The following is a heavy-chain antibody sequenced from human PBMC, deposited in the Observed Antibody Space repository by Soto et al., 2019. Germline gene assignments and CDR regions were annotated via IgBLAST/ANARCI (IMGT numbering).Heavy chain of an antibody. CDR2: IYYSGST. J-gene: IGHJ6*02. V-gene: IGHV4-59*01. D-gene: IGHD3-3*01. CDR3: ARDRFLEWDHYYGMDV. Sequence: SETLSLTCTVSGGSISSYYWSWIRQPPGKGLEWIGYIYYSGSTNYNPSLKSRVTISVDTSKNQFSLKLSSVTAADTAVYYCARDRFLEWDHYYGMDVWGQGTTVTVS. CDR1: GGSISSYY.